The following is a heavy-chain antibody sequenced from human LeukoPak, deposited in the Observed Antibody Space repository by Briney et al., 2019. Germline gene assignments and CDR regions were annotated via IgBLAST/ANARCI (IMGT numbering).Heavy chain of an antibody. D-gene: IGHD4-17*01. V-gene: IGHV3-23*01. CDR1: GFTFSSYA. CDR2: ISGSGGST. CDR3: AKELTTVTTGRYYFDY. J-gene: IGHJ4*02. Sequence: GGSLRLSCAASGFTFSSYAMSWVRQAPGKGLEWVSAISGSGGSTYYADSVKGRFTISRDNSKNTLYLQMNSLRAEDTAVYYCAKELTTVTTGRYYFDYWGQGTLVTVSS.